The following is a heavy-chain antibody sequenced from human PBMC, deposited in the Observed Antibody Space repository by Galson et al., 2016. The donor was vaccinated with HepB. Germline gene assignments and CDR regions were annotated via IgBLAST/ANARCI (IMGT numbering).Heavy chain of an antibody. D-gene: IGHD3-3*01. Sequence: SLRLSCAASGFTFSSYAMNWVRQAPGKGLEWVAGTWSDGKNKYYSDSVKGRFTISSDNSDNTLHLQIDSLGVEDMAVYYCASEYSYDDYHYKYGMDFWGQGTTVTVSS. CDR2: TWSDGKNK. V-gene: IGHV3-33*01. CDR3: ASEYSYDDYHYKYGMDF. J-gene: IGHJ6*01. CDR1: GFTFSSYA.